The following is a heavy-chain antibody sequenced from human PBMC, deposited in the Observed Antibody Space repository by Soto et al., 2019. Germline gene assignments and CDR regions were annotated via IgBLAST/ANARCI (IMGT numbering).Heavy chain of an antibody. CDR1: GFAFNTYG. CDR2: TSYDSNNK. CDR3: AKGGYYYDSSVYHL. D-gene: IGHD3-22*01. V-gene: IGHV3-30*18. J-gene: IGHJ1*01. Sequence: PGGSLRLSCAASGFAFNTYGMHWVRQSPDKGLEWVAFTSYDSNNKYYADSVKGRFSISRDNLKNTLRLQMNSLRPEDTAVYYCAKGGYYYDSSVYHLWGQGTLVTVSS.